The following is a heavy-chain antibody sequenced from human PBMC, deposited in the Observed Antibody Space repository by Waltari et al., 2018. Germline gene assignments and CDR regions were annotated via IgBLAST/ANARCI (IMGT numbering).Heavy chain of an antibody. D-gene: IGHD6-19*01. J-gene: IGHJ6*02. CDR1: GNTFTGYY. V-gene: IGHV1-2*02. CDR3: ARDQGSGNYYYGMDV. Sequence: QVQLVQSGAEVKKPGASVKVSCKASGNTFTGYYMHWVRQAPGQGLEWMGRINPNSGGTNYAQKFQGRVTMTRDTSISTAYMELSRLRSDDTAVYYCARDQGSGNYYYGMDVWGQGTTVTVSS. CDR2: INPNSGGT.